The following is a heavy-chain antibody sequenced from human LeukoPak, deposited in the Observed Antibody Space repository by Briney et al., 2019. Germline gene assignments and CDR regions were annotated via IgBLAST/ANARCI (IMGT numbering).Heavy chain of an antibody. J-gene: IGHJ4*02. D-gene: IGHD4-17*01. Sequence: SETLSLTCTVSGDSISSYYWSRIRQPPGKGLEWIGYIYYSGSTNYNPSLKSRVTISVDTSKNQFSLKLSSVTAADTAVYYCARGTDLNFDYWGQGTLVTVSS. V-gene: IGHV4-59*01. CDR2: IYYSGST. CDR1: GDSISSYY. CDR3: ARGTDLNFDY.